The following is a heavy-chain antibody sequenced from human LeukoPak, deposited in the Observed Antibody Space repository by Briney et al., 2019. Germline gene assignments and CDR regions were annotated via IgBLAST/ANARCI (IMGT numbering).Heavy chain of an antibody. J-gene: IGHJ3*02. CDR3: ARNILFAFDI. Sequence: GGSLRLSCAASGLTVSSSYMSWVRQAPGKGLEWVSIIYNDGSTYYADSMKGRFTISRDNSKNTLCLQVNSLRAEDTAMYYCARNILFAFDIWGQGTMVTVSS. D-gene: IGHD2/OR15-2a*01. CDR2: IYNDGST. CDR1: GLTVSSSY. V-gene: IGHV3-53*01.